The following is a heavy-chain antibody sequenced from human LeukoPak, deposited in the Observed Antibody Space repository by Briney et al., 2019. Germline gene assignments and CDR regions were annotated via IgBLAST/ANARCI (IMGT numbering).Heavy chain of an antibody. CDR3: AKENCSGGSCTPNWYNLDS. D-gene: IGHD2-15*01. J-gene: IGHJ4*02. Sequence: GGSLRLSCAASGFPFSGSAMSWVRQAPGKGLEWVSVISGAGGTTKYATSVKGRFTISRDNSKNTLYLQVISLRAEDTAVYYCAKENCSGGSCTPNWYNLDSWGQGTLVTVSS. V-gene: IGHV3-23*01. CDR2: ISGAGGTT. CDR1: GFPFSGSA.